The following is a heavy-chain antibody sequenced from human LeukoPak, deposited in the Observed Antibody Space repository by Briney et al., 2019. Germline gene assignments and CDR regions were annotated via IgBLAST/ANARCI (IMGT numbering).Heavy chain of an antibody. V-gene: IGHV3-23*01. D-gene: IGHD3-22*01. CDR3: AKDSIGYYKPFDY. J-gene: IGHJ4*02. Sequence: PGGSLRLSCAASGFTFSSYAMNWVRQAPGKGREWVSAISGSGSNTYYSDSVKGRFTISRDNSKNTLYLQMNSLIAEDTAVYYCAKDSIGYYKPFDYWGQGSLVTVSS. CDR1: GFTFSSYA. CDR2: ISGSGSNT.